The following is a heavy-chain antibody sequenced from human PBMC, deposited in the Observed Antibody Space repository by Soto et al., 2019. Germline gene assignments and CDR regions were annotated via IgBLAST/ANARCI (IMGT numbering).Heavy chain of an antibody. CDR3: ARDVGV. Sequence: EVQLVESGGGLVQRGGSLRLSCAASGITGHNNYMSWVRQAPGKGLEWVSVIYSGGSTSYADSVKGRFTISRDGSKNTVYLQMNSLRAEDTAVYYCARDVGVWGRGTTVTVSS. CDR1: GITGHNNY. V-gene: IGHV3-66*01. CDR2: IYSGGST. J-gene: IGHJ6*04.